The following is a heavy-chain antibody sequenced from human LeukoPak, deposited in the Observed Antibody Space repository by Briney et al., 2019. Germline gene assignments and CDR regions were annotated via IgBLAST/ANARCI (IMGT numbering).Heavy chain of an antibody. CDR1: GGSISSYY. CDR3: ARKLRHQLRGDYYYYMDV. J-gene: IGHJ6*03. Sequence: LETLSLTCTVSGGSISSYYWSWIRQPPGKGLEWIGYIYYSGSTNYNPSLKSRVTISVDTSKNQFSLKLSSVTAADTAVYYCARKLRHQLRGDYYYYMDVWGKGTTVTVSS. D-gene: IGHD4-17*01. CDR2: IYYSGST. V-gene: IGHV4-59*01.